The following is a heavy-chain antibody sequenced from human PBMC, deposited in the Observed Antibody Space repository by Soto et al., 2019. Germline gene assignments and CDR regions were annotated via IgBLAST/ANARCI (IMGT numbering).Heavy chain of an antibody. D-gene: IGHD6-19*01. V-gene: IGHV5-10-1*01. J-gene: IGHJ4*02. Sequence: GESLKISCXGSGYSFTSYWISWVRQMPGKGLEWMGRIDPSDSYTNYSPSFQGHVTISADKSISTAYLQWSSLKASDTAMYYCALIAVAGPYFDYWGQGTLVTVSS. CDR1: GYSFTSYW. CDR2: IDPSDSYT. CDR3: ALIAVAGPYFDY.